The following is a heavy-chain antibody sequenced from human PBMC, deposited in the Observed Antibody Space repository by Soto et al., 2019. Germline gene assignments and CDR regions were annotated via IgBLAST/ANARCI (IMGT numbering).Heavy chain of an antibody. CDR2: IIPIFGTP. CDR3: ARDRDDYGSGNYYNRIDF. CDR1: GGIFSTYA. V-gene: IGHV1-69*01. Sequence: QVQLVQSGAEVKKPGSSVKVSCKASGGIFSTYAISWLRQAPGQGLEWMGGIIPIFGTPNYAQRRHGRVKSTADESTTTSYMELSRLKSESTAVYYCARDRDDYGSGNYYNRIDFGDQGPLVTVSS. J-gene: IGHJ4*02. D-gene: IGHD3-10*01.